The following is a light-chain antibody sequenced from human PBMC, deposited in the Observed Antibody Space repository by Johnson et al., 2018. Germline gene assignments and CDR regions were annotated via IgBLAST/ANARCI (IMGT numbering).Light chain of an antibody. CDR3: GTWDSSLSAGNV. Sequence: QSVLTQPPSVSAAPGQKVTISCSGSSSNIGNNYVSWYQQLPGTAPKLLIYENNKRPSGIPARFSGSKSSTSATLAITGLQPGDEADYYCGTWDSSLSAGNVFGTGTKVTVL. CDR2: ENN. J-gene: IGLJ1*01. CDR1: SSNIGNNY. V-gene: IGLV1-51*02.